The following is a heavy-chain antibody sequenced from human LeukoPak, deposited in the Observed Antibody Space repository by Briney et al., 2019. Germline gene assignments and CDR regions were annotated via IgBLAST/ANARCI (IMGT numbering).Heavy chain of an antibody. Sequence: ASVKVSCKASGGTFSSYAISWVRQAPGQGLEWMGWINPNSGGTNYAQKFQGRVTMTRDTSISTAYMELNRLRSDDTAVYYCAGAVAGTGGFDPWGQGTLVTVSS. CDR3: AGAVAGTGGFDP. D-gene: IGHD6-19*01. V-gene: IGHV1-2*02. CDR2: INPNSGGT. J-gene: IGHJ5*02. CDR1: GGTFSSYA.